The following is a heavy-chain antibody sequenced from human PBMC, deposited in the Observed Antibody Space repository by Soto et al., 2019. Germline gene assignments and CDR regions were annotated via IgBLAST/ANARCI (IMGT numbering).Heavy chain of an antibody. J-gene: IGHJ4*02. V-gene: IGHV1-18*01. CDR3: ARSFDTAMVSYFDY. D-gene: IGHD5-18*01. CDR1: GYTFTSYG. CDR2: ISAYNGNT. Sequence: ASVKVSCKASGYTFTSYGISWVRQAPGQGLEWMGWISAYNGNTNYAQKLQGRVTMTTDTSTSTAYMELRSLRSDDTAVYYCARSFDTAMVSYFDYWGQGTLVTVSS.